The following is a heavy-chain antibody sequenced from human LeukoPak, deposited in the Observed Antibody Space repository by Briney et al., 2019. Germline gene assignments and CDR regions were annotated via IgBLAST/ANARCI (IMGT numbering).Heavy chain of an antibody. J-gene: IGHJ4*02. CDR2: INYSGST. CDR1: GGSLSTISSGTYY. V-gene: IGHV4-39*07. D-gene: IGHD5-18*01. CDR3: ARGGIQLWPYLPLDY. Sequence: PSETLSHTRIVSGGSLSTISSGTYYWGWLRQAPGKGLEWIGSINYSGSTDYNPSLKSRVTISVDTSKNQFSLKLSSVTAADTAVYYCARGGIQLWPYLPLDYWGQGTLVTVSS.